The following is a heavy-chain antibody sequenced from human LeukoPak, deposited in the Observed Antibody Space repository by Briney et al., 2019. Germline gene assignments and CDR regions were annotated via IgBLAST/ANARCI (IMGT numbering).Heavy chain of an antibody. CDR1: GGSISSYY. Sequence: SETLSLTCTVSGGSISSYYWNWIRQPAGKGLEWIGRIYNSGSTNYNPSLKSRVTMSIDTSKNQFSLKLRSVTAADTAVYYCARGDTYYDILTGYYLRNWFDPWGQGTLVTVSS. V-gene: IGHV4-4*07. CDR3: ARGDTYYDILTGYYLRNWFDP. D-gene: IGHD3-9*01. CDR2: IYNSGST. J-gene: IGHJ5*02.